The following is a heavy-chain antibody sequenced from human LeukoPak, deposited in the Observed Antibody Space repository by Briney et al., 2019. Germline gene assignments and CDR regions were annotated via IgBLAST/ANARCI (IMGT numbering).Heavy chain of an antibody. CDR3: ARGRVTVAGITFFDY. J-gene: IGHJ4*02. Sequence: SETLSLTCAVYVGSFSGYYWSWIRQPPGKGLEWIGEINHSGSTNYNPSLKSRVTISVDTSKNQFSLKLSSVTAADTAVYYCARGRVTVAGITFFDYWGQGTLVTVSS. D-gene: IGHD6-19*01. CDR1: VGSFSGYY. V-gene: IGHV4-34*01. CDR2: INHSGST.